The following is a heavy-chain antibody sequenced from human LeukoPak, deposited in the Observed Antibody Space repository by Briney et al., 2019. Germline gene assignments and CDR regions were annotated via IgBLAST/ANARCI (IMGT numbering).Heavy chain of an antibody. CDR2: ISSSGSTI. CDR1: GFTFDDYA. CDR3: AADIVVVVAAYYYMDV. Sequence: GRSLRLSCAASGFTFDDYAMHWVRQAPGKGLEWVSYISSSGSTIYYADSVKGRFTISRDNAKNSLYLQMNSLRAEDTAVYYCAADIVVVVAAYYYMDVWGKGTTVTVSS. V-gene: IGHV3-11*04. J-gene: IGHJ6*03. D-gene: IGHD2-15*01.